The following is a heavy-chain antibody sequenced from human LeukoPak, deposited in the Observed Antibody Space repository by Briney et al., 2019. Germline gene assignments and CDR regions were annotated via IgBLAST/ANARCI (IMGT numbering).Heavy chain of an antibody. V-gene: IGHV4-59*01. D-gene: IGHD2-8*01. J-gene: IGHJ6*03. CDR2: IYYSGST. CDR3: ARGVLYMDV. CDR1: GGSISSYY. Sequence: ASETLSLTCTVSGGSISSYYWSWIRQPPGKGLEWIGYIYYSGSTNYNPSLKSRVTIPVDTSKNQFSLKLSSVTAADTAVYYCARGVLYMDVWGKGTTVTISS.